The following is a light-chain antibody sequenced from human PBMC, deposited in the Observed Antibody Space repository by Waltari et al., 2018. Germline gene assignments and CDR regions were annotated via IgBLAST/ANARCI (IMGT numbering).Light chain of an antibody. CDR3: QQCNKWPPT. CDR2: DAS. CDR1: ESVATS. Sequence: DMVMTQSPATLSVSPGERVALSCRARESVATSLAWYQLIPGQAPRLLIYDASTRATNVSVRFSGSGSGTEFTLTITSLQSEDFAVYYCQQCNKWPPTFGGGTKEEIK. V-gene: IGKV3-15*01. J-gene: IGKJ4*01.